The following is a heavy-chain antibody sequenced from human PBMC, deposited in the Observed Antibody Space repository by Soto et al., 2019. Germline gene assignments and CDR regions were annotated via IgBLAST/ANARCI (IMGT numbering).Heavy chain of an antibody. CDR3: ARTYVTDVVVVPASKDYMDV. Sequence: QLQLQESGPGLVKPSETLSLTCTVSGGSISSSSSSWGWIRQPPGKGLEWLGIISYSGSTYCSPSLKSRVTISVDASKSLFSLKLSSVTAADTAVYYCARTYVTDVVVVPASKDYMDVWGKGTTVTVSS. CDR1: GGSISSSSSS. D-gene: IGHD2-2*01. V-gene: IGHV4-39*01. J-gene: IGHJ6*03. CDR2: ISYSGST.